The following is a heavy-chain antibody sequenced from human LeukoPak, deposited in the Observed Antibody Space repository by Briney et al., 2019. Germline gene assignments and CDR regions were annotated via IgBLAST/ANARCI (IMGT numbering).Heavy chain of an antibody. D-gene: IGHD5-18*01. Sequence: GGSLRLSCAASGFTFTTYWMGWVRQAPGKGLEWVANIKQDGSEQYYVDSVKGRFTISRDNAKTSLYLQMNSLRAEDTAVYYCARDLSGITGYTYGRGIDYWGQGTLVTVSS. CDR1: GFTFTTYW. CDR2: IKQDGSEQ. J-gene: IGHJ4*02. CDR3: ARDLSGITGYTYGRGIDY. V-gene: IGHV3-7*01.